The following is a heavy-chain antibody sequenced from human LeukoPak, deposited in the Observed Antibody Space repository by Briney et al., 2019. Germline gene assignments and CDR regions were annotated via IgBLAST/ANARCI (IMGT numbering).Heavy chain of an antibody. V-gene: IGHV3-30*18. CDR1: GFTFSSYG. J-gene: IGHJ4*02. CDR2: ISYDGSNK. CDR3: AKVEAGTANY. Sequence: GGSLRLSCAASGFTFSSYGMHWVRQAPGKGLEWVAVISYDGSNKYYADSAKGRFTISRDNSKNTLYLQMNSLRAEDTAVYYCAKVEAGTANYWGQGTLVTVSS. D-gene: IGHD5-18*01.